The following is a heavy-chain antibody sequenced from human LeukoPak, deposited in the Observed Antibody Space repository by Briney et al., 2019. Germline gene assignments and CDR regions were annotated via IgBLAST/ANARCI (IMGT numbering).Heavy chain of an antibody. Sequence: GGSLRLSCAGAGFTFDDSVMHWVRQAPGKGLEWVSTINWNSGNVGYADSVKGRFTISRDNAKNSLYLQMNSLRAEDTALYYCAKEKDSSGFDYWGQGTLVTVSS. V-gene: IGHV3-9*01. CDR3: AKEKDSSGFDY. CDR1: GFTFDDSV. CDR2: INWNSGNV. J-gene: IGHJ4*02. D-gene: IGHD6-19*01.